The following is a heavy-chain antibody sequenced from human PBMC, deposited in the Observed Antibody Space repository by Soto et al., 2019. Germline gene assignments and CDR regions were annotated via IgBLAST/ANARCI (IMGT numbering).Heavy chain of an antibody. J-gene: IGHJ4*02. Sequence: EVQLLESGGGLVQPGGSLRLSCAASGFTFSSYAMSWVRQAPGKGLEWVSTVTGSGDNTYYADSVKGRFSISRDNSKNTLYLQMNSLIAEDTAVYYCAKGGGATLFYFDYWGQGTLVTVSP. CDR2: VTGSGDNT. CDR1: GFTFSSYA. CDR3: AKGGGATLFYFDY. D-gene: IGHD2-15*01. V-gene: IGHV3-23*01.